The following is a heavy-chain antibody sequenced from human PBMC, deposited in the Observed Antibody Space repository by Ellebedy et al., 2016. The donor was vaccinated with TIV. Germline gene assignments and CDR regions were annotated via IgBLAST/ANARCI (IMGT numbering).Heavy chain of an antibody. Sequence: GGSLRLSXVGSGFTFSNYALTWVRQAPGKGLEYVSHLSTSGGTTNYADSVKGRFTISRDNSKNTVYLQMNSLRGEDTAVYYCAREWMRGMDGWGQGTTVTVSS. J-gene: IGHJ6*02. D-gene: IGHD2-2*03. V-gene: IGHV3-23*01. CDR3: AREWMRGMDG. CDR1: GFTFSNYA. CDR2: LSTSGGTT.